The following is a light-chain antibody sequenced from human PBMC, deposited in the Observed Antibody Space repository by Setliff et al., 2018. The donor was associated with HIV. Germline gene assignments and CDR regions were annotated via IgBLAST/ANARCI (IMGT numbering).Light chain of an antibody. V-gene: IGLV2-14*01. Sequence: VLTQPASVSGSPGQSITISCTGTSSDVGGYNYVSWYQRHPGKAPKLMIYEVSNRPSGVSDRFSGSKSGNTASLTISGLQTEDEADYFCSSYTSSSPLYVFGTGTKVTVL. CDR2: EVS. J-gene: IGLJ1*01. CDR1: SSDVGGYNY. CDR3: SSYTSSSPLYV.